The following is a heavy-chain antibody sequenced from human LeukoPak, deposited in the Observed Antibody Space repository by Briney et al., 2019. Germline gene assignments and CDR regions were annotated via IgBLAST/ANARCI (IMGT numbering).Heavy chain of an antibody. CDR1: GFTFSSYG. V-gene: IGHV3-30*18. CDR3: VKGSGAARPYYFDY. CDR2: ISYDGSNK. Sequence: GGSLRLSCAASGFTFSSYGMHWVRQAPGKGLEWVAVISYDGSNKYYADSVKGRFTISRDNSKNTLYLQMNTLRADDTALYFCVKGSGAARPYYFDYWGQGTLVTVSS. J-gene: IGHJ4*02. D-gene: IGHD6-6*01.